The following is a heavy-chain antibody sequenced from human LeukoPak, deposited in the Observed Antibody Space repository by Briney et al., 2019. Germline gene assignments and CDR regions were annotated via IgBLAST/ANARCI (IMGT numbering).Heavy chain of an antibody. CDR2: ISAYNGNT. CDR3: ASNINYYGSGSYDY. J-gene: IGHJ4*02. Sequence: GASVRVSCKASGYTFTSYDISWVRQAPGQGLEWMGWISAYNGNTNYAQKLQGRVTMTTDTSTSTAYMELRSLRSDDTAVYYCASNINYYGSGSYDYWGQGTLVTVSS. D-gene: IGHD3-10*01. V-gene: IGHV1-18*01. CDR1: GYTFTSYD.